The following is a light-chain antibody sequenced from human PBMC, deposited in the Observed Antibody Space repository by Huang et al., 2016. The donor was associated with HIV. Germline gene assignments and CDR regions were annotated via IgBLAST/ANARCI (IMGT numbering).Light chain of an antibody. CDR1: QSISSY. V-gene: IGKV1-39*01. CDR2: AAS. Sequence: DIQMTRFPSSLSASVGDRVTITCRASQSISSYLNWYQQKPGKAPKLLIYAASSLQTGVPSRFSGSGSGTDFTLTISSLHPEDFAIYYCQQSYSTPWTFGQGTKVEIK. J-gene: IGKJ1*01. CDR3: QQSYSTPWT.